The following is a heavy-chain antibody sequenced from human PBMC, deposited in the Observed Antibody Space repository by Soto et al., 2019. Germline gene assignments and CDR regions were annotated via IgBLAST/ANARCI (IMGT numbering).Heavy chain of an antibody. V-gene: IGHV3-23*01. D-gene: IGHD3-10*01. CDR3: ARKVPGSTRPPIYWYFDL. CDR1: GFTFISCA. CDR2: VSGGGATT. Sequence: EVQLLESGGGLVQPGGSLRLSCEGSGFTFISCAMNWVRQAPGKGLELVSAVSGGGATTSYADSVKVRFTISRDNSKNTVTLQILSLGVDDTAVYYCARKVPGSTRPPIYWYFDLRGRDTLVPVSS. J-gene: IGHJ2*01.